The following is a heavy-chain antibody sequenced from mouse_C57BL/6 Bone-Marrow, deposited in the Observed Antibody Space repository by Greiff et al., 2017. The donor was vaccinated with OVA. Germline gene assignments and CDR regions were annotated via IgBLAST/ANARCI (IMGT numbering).Heavy chain of an antibody. J-gene: IGHJ2*01. D-gene: IGHD2-4*01. Sequence: QVQLQQPGAELVMPGASVKLSCKASGYTFTSYWMHWVKQRPGQGLEWIGEIDPSDSYTNYNQKFKGKSTLTVDKSSSTAYMQLSSLTSEDAAVYYWAREGIYYDYDGYFDYWGQGTTLTVSS. CDR1: GYTFTSYW. CDR2: IDPSDSYT. CDR3: AREGIYYDYDGYFDY. V-gene: IGHV1-69*01.